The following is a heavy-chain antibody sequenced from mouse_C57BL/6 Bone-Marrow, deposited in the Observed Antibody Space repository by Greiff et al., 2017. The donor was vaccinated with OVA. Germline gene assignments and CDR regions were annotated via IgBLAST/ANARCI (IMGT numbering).Heavy chain of an antibody. CDR2: ISDGGSYT. Sequence: EVKLVESGGGLVKPGGSLKLSCAASGFTFSSYAMSWVRQTPEKRLEWVATISDGGSYTYYPDNVKGRFTISRDNAKNTLYLQMSHLKSEDTAMYYCARDPHYYGVFAYWGQGTLVTVSA. J-gene: IGHJ3*01. CDR3: ARDPHYYGVFAY. CDR1: GFTFSSYA. D-gene: IGHD1-1*01. V-gene: IGHV5-4*01.